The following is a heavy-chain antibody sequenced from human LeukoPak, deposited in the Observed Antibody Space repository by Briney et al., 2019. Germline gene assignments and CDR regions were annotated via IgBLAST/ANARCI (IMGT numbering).Heavy chain of an antibody. V-gene: IGHV1-8*01. D-gene: IGHD6-13*01. Sequence: ASVTVSCKASGYTFASHDIIWVRQATGQGLEYMGWLRTDNDDAGYAEKFQGRVNLTRDTSTSTAYMELNSLTFDDTAVYYCARGGTAAETSGFDHWGRGTQVTVSA. CDR2: LRTDNDDA. J-gene: IGHJ4*01. CDR1: GYTFASHD. CDR3: ARGGTAAETSGFDH.